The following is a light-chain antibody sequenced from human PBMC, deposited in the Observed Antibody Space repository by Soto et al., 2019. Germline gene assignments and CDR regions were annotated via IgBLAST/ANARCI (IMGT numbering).Light chain of an antibody. CDR2: DVS. CDR3: QQFTSGTWT. V-gene: IGKV1-5*01. J-gene: IGKJ1*01. Sequence: DIQITQSPSTLSASVGDRVTITCRASQNIERWLAWYQQEPGKAPKLLLYDVSSLESGVPSRFGGSGSGTEFILTINGLQPDDFATYFCQQFTSGTWTFGQGTKVDIK. CDR1: QNIERW.